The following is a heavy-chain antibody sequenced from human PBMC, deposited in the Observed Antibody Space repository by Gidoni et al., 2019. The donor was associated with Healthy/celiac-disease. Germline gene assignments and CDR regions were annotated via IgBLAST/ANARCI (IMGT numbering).Heavy chain of an antibody. J-gene: IGHJ4*02. Sequence: EVQLLESGGGLVQPGGSLRLSCAAYGFTFSSYAMSWVRQAPGKGLEGVSAISGSGGSTYYADSVKGRFTISRDNSKNTLYLQMNSLRAEDTAVYYCASAYGSGSYYTDYWGQGTLVTVSS. CDR3: ASAYGSGSYYTDY. D-gene: IGHD3-10*01. CDR1: GFTFSSYA. CDR2: ISGSGGST. V-gene: IGHV3-23*01.